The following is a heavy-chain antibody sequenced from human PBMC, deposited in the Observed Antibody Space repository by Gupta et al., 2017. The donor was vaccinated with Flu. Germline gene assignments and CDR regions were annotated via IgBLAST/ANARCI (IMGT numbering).Heavy chain of an antibody. CDR3: PKANSGYYRPGIGLVVSQGVHFDY. V-gene: IGHV3-9*01. Sequence: EVQLVESGGGLVQPGRSLRRSCAASGCTFGDYAMDWGRKAPGKGLEWVSGISWNSGSIGYADSVKGRFTISSYNAKNSLYLQMNSLIAEDTSLYYCPKANSGYYRPGIGLVVSQGVHFDYWSYGPLVTLAS. CDR2: ISWNSGSI. CDR1: GCTFGDYA. D-gene: IGHD3-22*01. J-gene: IGHJ4*01.